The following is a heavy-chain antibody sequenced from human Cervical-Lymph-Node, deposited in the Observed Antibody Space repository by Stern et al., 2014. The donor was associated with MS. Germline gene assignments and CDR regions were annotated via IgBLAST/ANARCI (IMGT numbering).Heavy chain of an antibody. Sequence: VQLVESGAEVKKPGASVKVSCKASGYTFTSYGISWVRQAPGQGLEWMGWISPNIGNKNYTQKLKGRVPMTTDKSTSKAYMELRSLRSDDTAVYYCARGLLGSENVFDIGGKGTMVTFSS. D-gene: IGHD2-15*01. V-gene: IGHV1-18*01. CDR3: ARGLLGSENVFDI. CDR2: ISPNIGNK. J-gene: IGHJ3*02. CDR1: GYTFTSYG.